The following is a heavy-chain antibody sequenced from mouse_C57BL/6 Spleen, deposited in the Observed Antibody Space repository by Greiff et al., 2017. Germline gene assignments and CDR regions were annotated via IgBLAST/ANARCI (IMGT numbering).Heavy chain of an antibody. Sequence: EVQLQQSVAELVRPGASVKLSCTASGFNIKNTYMHWVKQRPEQGLEWIGRIDPANGKTKYAPKFQGKATITADTSSNTAYLQLSSLTSEDTAIYYCTRGYSGRPYYFDDWGQGTTLTVSS. D-gene: IGHD1-1*01. CDR2: IDPANGKT. CDR1: GFNIKNTY. J-gene: IGHJ2*01. CDR3: TRGYSGRPYYFDD. V-gene: IGHV14-3*01.